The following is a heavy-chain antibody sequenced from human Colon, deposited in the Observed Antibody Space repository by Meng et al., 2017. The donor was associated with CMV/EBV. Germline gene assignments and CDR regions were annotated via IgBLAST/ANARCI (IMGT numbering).Heavy chain of an antibody. CDR3: ARGNSHSFDY. CDR2: ISGTGGST. V-gene: IGHV3-23*01. D-gene: IGHD6-13*01. J-gene: IGHJ4*02. Sequence: GGSLRLSCAASGFTFSSYAMSWVRQAPGKGLEWVSAISGTGGSTYYADSVKGRFTVSRDNAKNTLYLQVNSLRAEDTAVYYCARGNSHSFDYWGQGTLVTVSS. CDR1: GFTFSSYA.